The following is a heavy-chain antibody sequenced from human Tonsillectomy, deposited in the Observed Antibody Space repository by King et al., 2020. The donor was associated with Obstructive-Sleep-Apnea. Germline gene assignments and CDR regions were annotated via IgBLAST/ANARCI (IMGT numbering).Heavy chain of an antibody. CDR2: ISYHGSNK. V-gene: IGHV3-30*18. Sequence: VQLVESGGGVVQPGRSLRLSCAASGITFNKYGMHWVRQAPGKGLEWVALISYHGSNKYYADSVKGRFTISRDNSKNTLYLQMNSLRAEDTAVYYCANQPGVTLGGSYWGQGTLVTVSS. D-gene: IGHD3-16*01. J-gene: IGHJ4*02. CDR3: ANQPGVTLGGSY. CDR1: GITFNKYG.